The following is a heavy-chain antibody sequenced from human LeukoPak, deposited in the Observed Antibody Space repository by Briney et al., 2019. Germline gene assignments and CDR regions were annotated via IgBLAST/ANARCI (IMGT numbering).Heavy chain of an antibody. Sequence: GGSLRLSCAASGFTFSSYWMSWVRQAPGKGLEWVANINQDGSEKYYVDSVKGRFTISRDNAKNSLYLQMNSLRAEDTAVYYCARAGRSSSSNYYYYYGMDVWGQGTTVTVSS. CDR1: GFTFSSYW. V-gene: IGHV3-7*01. CDR3: ARAGRSSSSNYYYYYGMDV. J-gene: IGHJ6*02. CDR2: INQDGSEK. D-gene: IGHD4-11*01.